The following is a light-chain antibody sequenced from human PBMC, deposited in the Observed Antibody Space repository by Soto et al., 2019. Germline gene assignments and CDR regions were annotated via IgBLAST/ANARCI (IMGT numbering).Light chain of an antibody. CDR2: EAN. V-gene: IGLV2-14*02. J-gene: IGLJ3*02. Sequence: QSVLTQPASVSGSPGQSITISCTGTSSDVGSYNFVSWYQQRPGKAPKLMIFEANKRPSGVSNRFSGSKSGNTASLTISGLQAEDEADYYCCSYTSSSTWVFGGGTKLTVL. CDR1: SSDVGSYNF. CDR3: CSYTSSSTWV.